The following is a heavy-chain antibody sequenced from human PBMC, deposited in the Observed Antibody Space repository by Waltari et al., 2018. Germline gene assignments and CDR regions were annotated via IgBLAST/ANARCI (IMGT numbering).Heavy chain of an antibody. D-gene: IGHD1-1*01. V-gene: IGHV3-30-3*01. CDR1: GFTFSPYA. CDR3: ARDRQTNYFDY. J-gene: IGHJ4*02. CDR2: ISYDGSNK. Sequence: QVQLVESGGGVVQPGRSLRLSCAPSGFTFSPYAMHWVRQAPGKGLEWVAVISYDGSNKYYADSVKGRFTISRDNSKNTLYLQMNSLRAEDTAVYYCARDRQTNYFDYWGQGTLVTVSS.